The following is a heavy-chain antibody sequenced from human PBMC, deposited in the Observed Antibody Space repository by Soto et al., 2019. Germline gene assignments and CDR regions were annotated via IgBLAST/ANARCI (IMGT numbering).Heavy chain of an antibody. CDR3: ARDDFWGGRTHEY. J-gene: IGHJ4*02. Sequence: QVRLQESGPGLVRTSETLSLTCTVSGGSIGGSYWSWIRQPAGKGPEWIGRISNSGSINYNPSLWSRVPMSVDTSKNQFSRKLTSVTAADTAVYYCARDDFWGGRTHEYWGQGILVTVSS. CDR2: ISNSGSI. CDR1: GGSIGGSY. V-gene: IGHV4-4*07. D-gene: IGHD3-3*01.